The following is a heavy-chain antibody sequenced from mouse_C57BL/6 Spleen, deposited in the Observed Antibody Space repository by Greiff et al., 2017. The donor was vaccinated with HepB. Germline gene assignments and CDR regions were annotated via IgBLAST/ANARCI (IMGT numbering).Heavy chain of an antibody. J-gene: IGHJ2*01. CDR1: GFSLSTSGMG. CDR2: SYWDDDK. D-gene: IGHD2-1*01. V-gene: IGHV8-12*01. CDR3: ARRVYGNYYFDY. Sequence: QVTLKESGPGILQSSQTLSLTCSFSGFSLSTSGMGVSWIRQPSGKGLEWLAHSYWDDDKRYNPSLKSRLTFSKDTSRNQLFLNITSVDTTDTATYYCARRVYGNYYFDYWGQGTTLTVSS.